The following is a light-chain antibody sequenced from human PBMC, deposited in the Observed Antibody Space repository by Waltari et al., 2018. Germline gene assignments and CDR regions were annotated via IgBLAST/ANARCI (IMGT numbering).Light chain of an antibody. J-gene: IGLJ2*01. V-gene: IGLV3-27*01. CDR2: KDT. CDR3: HAAADNNWF. CDR1: VLAETY. Sequence: YDLTQPLSVSVSPGQTATITCSGDVLAETYVRWFQQKPGQAPTLLLYKDTERPSGIPERFSGSSSGSTVTLTIRGALLEDEADYHCHAAADNNWFFGGGTKLTVL.